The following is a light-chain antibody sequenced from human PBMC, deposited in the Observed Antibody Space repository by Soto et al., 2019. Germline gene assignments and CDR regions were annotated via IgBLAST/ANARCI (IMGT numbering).Light chain of an antibody. CDR1: QSLLHSNGYNY. J-gene: IGKJ4*01. CDR2: LGS. CDR3: MQSLHTPFT. V-gene: IGKV2-28*01. Sequence: DIVMTQSPLSLPVTPGEPASISCRSSQSLLHSNGYNYLDWYLQKPGQSPQLLIYLGSNRASGVPDRFSGSRSGTDFTLKISKVEAEDVGVYYCMQSLHTPFTFGGGTKVEIK.